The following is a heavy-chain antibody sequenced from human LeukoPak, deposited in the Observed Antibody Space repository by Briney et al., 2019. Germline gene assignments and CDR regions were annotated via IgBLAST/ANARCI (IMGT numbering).Heavy chain of an antibody. CDR1: GASFSGYY. V-gene: IGHV4-34*01. D-gene: IGHD3-10*01. CDR3: ARHGEYYFDY. CDR2: ISRRGNT. Sequence: SETLSLTCAVYGASFSGYYWSWIRQPPGKGLEWIGQISRRGNTHYNPSPKSRGTISVDTSKNQLSLKLSTVAAADTALCYCARHGEYYFDYWGQGTLVTVSS. J-gene: IGHJ4*02.